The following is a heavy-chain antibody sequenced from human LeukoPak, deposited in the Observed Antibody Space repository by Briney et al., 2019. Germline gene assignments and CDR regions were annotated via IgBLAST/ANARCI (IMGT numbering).Heavy chain of an antibody. V-gene: IGHV4-59*11. CDR2: ISYIGST. Sequence: PSETLSLTCAVSAASFSSHYWTWIRQSPGKGLEWIGYISYIGSTNYNPSLKSRVTISIDTSRNQFSLKLRSVTAADTAVYYCARDLVTVTKGFDIWGQGTMVSVSS. J-gene: IGHJ3*02. CDR1: AASFSSHY. CDR3: ARDLVTVTKGFDI. D-gene: IGHD4-17*01.